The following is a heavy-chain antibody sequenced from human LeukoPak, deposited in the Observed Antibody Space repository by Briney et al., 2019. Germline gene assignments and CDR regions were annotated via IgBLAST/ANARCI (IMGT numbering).Heavy chain of an antibody. CDR2: IKSKTDGGTT. CDR3: TTDPTYYYYYMDV. CDR1: GFTFSNAW. Sequence: GGSLRLSCAASGFTFSNAWMSWVRQAPGKELEWVGRIKSKTDGGTTDYAAPVKGRFTISRDDSKNTLYLQMNSLKTEDTAVYYCTTDPTYYYYYMDVWGKGTTVTVSS. J-gene: IGHJ6*03. V-gene: IGHV3-15*01.